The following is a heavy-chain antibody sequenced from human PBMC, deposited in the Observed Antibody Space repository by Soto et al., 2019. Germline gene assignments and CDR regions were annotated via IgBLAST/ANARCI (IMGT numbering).Heavy chain of an antibody. D-gene: IGHD2-21*02. CDR3: PTVVTSASWYFEL. CDR2: IYYRGST. Sequence: QLQLQESGPGLVKPSETLSLTCTVSGGSISSSSYYWGWIRQPPGKGLEWIGRIYYRGSTYYNPSLKSRVTISVDTSKNHYPLTRSSVTAAGTAAYSCPTVVTSASWYFELWGRGTLVTVSS. V-gene: IGHV4-39*02. CDR1: GGSISSSSYY. J-gene: IGHJ2*01.